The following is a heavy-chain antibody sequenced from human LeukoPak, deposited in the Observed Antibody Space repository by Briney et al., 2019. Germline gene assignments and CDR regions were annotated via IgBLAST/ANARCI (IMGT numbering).Heavy chain of an antibody. D-gene: IGHD5-24*01. CDR1: GGSISNYY. Sequence: SETLSLTCTVSGGSISNYYWSWIRQPPGKGLEWIGYIYYSGSTNYNPSLKSRVTISVDTSKNRCSLKLGSVTAADTAVFYCAGGRRWSDYWGQGTLVTVSP. CDR3: AGGRRWSDY. CDR2: IYYSGST. J-gene: IGHJ4*02. V-gene: IGHV4-59*08.